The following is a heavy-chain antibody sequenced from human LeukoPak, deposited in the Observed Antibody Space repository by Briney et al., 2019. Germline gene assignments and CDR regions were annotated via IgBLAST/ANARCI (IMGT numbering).Heavy chain of an antibody. CDR1: GGSISSYY. Sequence: SETLSLTCTVSGGSISSYYWSWIRQPPGKGLEWIGYIYYSGSTNYNPSLKSRVTMSVDTSKNQFSLKLSSVTAADTAVYYCAREIGYYYDSSGYAYSHWGQGTLVTVSS. D-gene: IGHD3-22*01. CDR2: IYYSGST. J-gene: IGHJ4*02. V-gene: IGHV4-59*01. CDR3: AREIGYYYDSSGYAYSH.